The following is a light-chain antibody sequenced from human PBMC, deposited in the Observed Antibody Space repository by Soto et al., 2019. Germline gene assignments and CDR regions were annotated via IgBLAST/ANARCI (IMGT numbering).Light chain of an antibody. CDR3: QQRGT. Sequence: ELVLTQSPATLSLSPGERATLSCRASQSLGDYLAWYQQKPGQAPSLLIYDASNRATGIPARFIGGGSGTDFTLTISSLEPEDFAVYYCQQRGTFGQGTKVDIK. J-gene: IGKJ2*01. CDR2: DAS. V-gene: IGKV3-11*01. CDR1: QSLGDY.